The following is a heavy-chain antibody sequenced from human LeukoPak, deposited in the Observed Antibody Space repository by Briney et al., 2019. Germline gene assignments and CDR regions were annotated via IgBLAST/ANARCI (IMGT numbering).Heavy chain of an antibody. J-gene: IGHJ4*02. D-gene: IGHD2-15*01. CDR3: ARQAGITPNFDY. Sequence: GGSLRLSCAASGFTVSSNYMSSVRQAPGKGLEWVSLIYSGGSTYYADSVKGRFTISRDNSKNTLYLQMNSLRAEDTAVYYCARQAGITPNFDYWGQGTLVTVSS. V-gene: IGHV3-53*01. CDR2: IYSGGST. CDR1: GFTVSSNY.